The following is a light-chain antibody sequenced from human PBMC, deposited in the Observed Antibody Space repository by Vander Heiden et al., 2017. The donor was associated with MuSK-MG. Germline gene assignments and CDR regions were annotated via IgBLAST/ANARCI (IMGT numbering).Light chain of an antibody. CDR3: QQRSNWPWT. CDR2: DAS. V-gene: IGKV3-11*01. Sequence: ELVLRQSPATLSLSPGERATLSCRASQSVSSYLAWYQQKPGQAPRLFIYDASNRATGIPARFSGSGSGTEFTLTISSLEPEDFAVYYCQQRSNWPWTFGQGTKVEIK. CDR1: QSVSSY. J-gene: IGKJ1*01.